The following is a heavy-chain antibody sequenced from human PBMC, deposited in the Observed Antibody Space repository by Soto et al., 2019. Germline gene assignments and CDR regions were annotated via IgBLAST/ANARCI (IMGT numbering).Heavy chain of an antibody. J-gene: IGHJ4*02. Sequence: QVQLVESGGGVVQPGRSRRLSCAASGFTFSGYGMHWVRQAPGKGLEWVAVIRYDGSNIYYADSVKGRFTISRDNSKNTLYLEMNNLGDEDTAVYYCVRDGVGATAFFGYFDYWGQGTLVPVSS. D-gene: IGHD1-26*01. CDR1: GFTFSGYG. V-gene: IGHV3-33*01. CDR2: IRYDGSNI. CDR3: VRDGVGATAFFGYFDY.